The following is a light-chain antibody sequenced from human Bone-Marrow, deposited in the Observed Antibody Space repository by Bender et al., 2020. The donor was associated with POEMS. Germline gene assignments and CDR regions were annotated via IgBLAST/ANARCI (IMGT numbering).Light chain of an antibody. Sequence: SSELTQPPSVSVSPGQTARITCSGETLPGKYGYWYQQKSGQAPVLVIFEDNKRRSGIPERFSGSRSGTMATLTISGAQVEDEADYYCFSSADRKPFWVFGGGTKVTVL. CDR3: FSSADRKPFWV. V-gene: IGLV3-10*01. CDR1: TLPGKY. J-gene: IGLJ3*02. CDR2: EDN.